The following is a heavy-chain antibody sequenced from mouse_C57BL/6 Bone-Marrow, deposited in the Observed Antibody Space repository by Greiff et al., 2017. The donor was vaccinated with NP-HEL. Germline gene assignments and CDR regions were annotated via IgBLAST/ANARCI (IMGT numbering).Heavy chain of an antibody. CDR3: AIRDGYYMEDYAMDY. CDR1: GYTFTSYW. CDR2: LHPSDSDT. Sequence: QVQLQQPGAELVKPGASVKVSCKASGYTFTSYWMHWVTQRPGQGLEWIGRLHPSDSDTNYNQKFKGKATLTVDKSSSTAYMQLSSLTSEDSAVYYCAIRDGYYMEDYAMDYWGQGTSVTVSS. D-gene: IGHD2-3*01. V-gene: IGHV1-74*01. J-gene: IGHJ4*01.